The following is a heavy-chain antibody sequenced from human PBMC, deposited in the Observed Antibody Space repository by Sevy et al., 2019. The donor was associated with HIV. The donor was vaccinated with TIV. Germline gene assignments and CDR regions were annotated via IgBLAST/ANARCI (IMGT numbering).Heavy chain of an antibody. V-gene: IGHV3-21*01. Sequence: GGSLRLSCAASGFTFSSYSLSSYSMNWVRQAPGKGLEWVSSISRGSSYIFYADSVKGRFTIARDNAKNSLYLQMNSRGAEETAVYYCARDRGVGTSSYGMDVWGQGTTVTVSS. J-gene: IGHJ6*02. D-gene: IGHD1-26*01. CDR1: GFTFSSYSLSSYS. CDR2: ISRGSSYI. CDR3: ARDRGVGTSSYGMDV.